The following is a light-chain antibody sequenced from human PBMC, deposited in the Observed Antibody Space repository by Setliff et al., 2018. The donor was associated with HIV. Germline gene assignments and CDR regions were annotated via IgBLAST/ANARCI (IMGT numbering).Light chain of an antibody. CDR3: QVWGSSSDHYV. Sequence: SYELTQPPSVSVAPGKTARITCGGNNIGSKSVHWYQQKPGRAPVLVIYYDSDRPSGIPERFSGSNSGNTATLTISRVEAGDEADYYCQVWGSSSDHYVFGTGTKGTVL. CDR2: YDS. V-gene: IGLV3-21*04. CDR1: NIGSKS. J-gene: IGLJ1*01.